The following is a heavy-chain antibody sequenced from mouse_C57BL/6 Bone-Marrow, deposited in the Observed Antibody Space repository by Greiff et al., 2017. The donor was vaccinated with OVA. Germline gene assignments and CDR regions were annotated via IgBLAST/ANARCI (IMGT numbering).Heavy chain of an antibody. CDR3: ARRVIYYGNYVYAMDS. J-gene: IGHJ4*01. CDR1: GYTFTSYG. CDR2: IYPRSGNT. Sequence: QVQLQQSGAELARPGASVKLSCKASGYTFTSYGISWVKQRTGQGLEWIGEIYPRSGNTYYNEKFKGKATLTADKSSSTAYMELRSLTSEDSAVYFCARRVIYYGNYVYAMDSGVKEPQSPSPQ. D-gene: IGHD2-1*01. V-gene: IGHV1-81*01.